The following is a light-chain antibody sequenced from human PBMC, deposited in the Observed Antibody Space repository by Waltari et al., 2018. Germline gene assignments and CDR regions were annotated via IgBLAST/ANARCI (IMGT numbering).Light chain of an antibody. CDR2: EVR. Sequence: QSALTQPPSASGSRGQSVTISCTGTSSHVGGRKYVPRYQQHPGRAPKLMIYEVRERPSGVPDRFSGSKSDNTASLTVSGLQADDEADYYCSSYAGSDNPYLFGTGTKVTVL. J-gene: IGLJ1*01. CDR1: SSHVGGRKY. V-gene: IGLV2-8*01. CDR3: SSYAGSDNPYL.